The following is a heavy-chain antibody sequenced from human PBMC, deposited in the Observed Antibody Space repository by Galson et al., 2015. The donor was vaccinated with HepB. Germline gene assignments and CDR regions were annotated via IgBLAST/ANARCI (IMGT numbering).Heavy chain of an antibody. D-gene: IGHD4-17*01. CDR3: ARPESDYGDSHFGC. V-gene: IGHV1-46*01. Sequence: SVKVSCKASGYNFTSYYVHWVRQAPGQGLEWMGIINPNGGGTRYAQKFQGRVTMTRDTSMSTVYMELRSLRSEDTAVYYCARPESDYGDSHFGCWGQGTLVTVSS. CDR1: GYNFTSYY. J-gene: IGHJ4*02. CDR2: INPNGGGT.